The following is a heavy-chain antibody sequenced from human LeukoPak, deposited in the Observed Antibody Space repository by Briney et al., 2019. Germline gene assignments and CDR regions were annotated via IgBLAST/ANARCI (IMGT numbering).Heavy chain of an antibody. Sequence: GEPLKISCRGSGYRFIKYWIGWVRQMPGKGLEWMGIIYPGDSDTKYSPSFQGQVAISADKSISTAYLQWSSLKASDSAMYYCARRSYGRTLVLDSWGQGTLVTVSS. CDR1: GYRFIKYW. D-gene: IGHD4-17*01. CDR3: ARRSYGRTLVLDS. CDR2: IYPGDSDT. V-gene: IGHV5-51*01. J-gene: IGHJ4*02.